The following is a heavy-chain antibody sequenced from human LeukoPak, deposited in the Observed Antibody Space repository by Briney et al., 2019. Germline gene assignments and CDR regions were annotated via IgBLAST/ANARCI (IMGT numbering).Heavy chain of an antibody. J-gene: IGHJ4*02. CDR2: IRSKTYGGTT. CDR3: TKVEWELPRK. D-gene: IGHD1-26*01. Sequence: PARSLRLSCRTSGFTFGDYAMSWVRPAPGKGLEWVGFIRSKTYGGTTEYDASVKGRFTISRDDSKSTAYLQMNSLKTEDTGVYYCTKVEWELPRKWGQGTQVTVST. CDR1: GFTFGDYA. V-gene: IGHV3-49*04.